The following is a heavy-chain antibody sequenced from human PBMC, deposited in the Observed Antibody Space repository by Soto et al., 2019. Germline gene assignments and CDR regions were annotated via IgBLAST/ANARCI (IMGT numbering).Heavy chain of an antibody. CDR1: NETLTTYG. CDR2: VSGYNGHS. CDR3: ARDSSSSGYYYGMDV. D-gene: IGHD6-6*01. Sequence: QVHLVQSGAEVKKPGASVKVSCKASNETLTTYGIGWVRQAPGQGLEWMGWVSGYNGHSSSAQKFQDRVIMTADTSTNTAYMELRGLTPDDSAVYFCARDSSSSGYYYGMDVWGQGTTVTVSS. V-gene: IGHV1-18*01. J-gene: IGHJ6*02.